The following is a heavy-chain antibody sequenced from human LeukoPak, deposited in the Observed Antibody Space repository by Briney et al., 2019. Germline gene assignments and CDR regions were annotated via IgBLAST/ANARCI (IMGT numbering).Heavy chain of an antibody. Sequence: SETLTLTCTVSGGSISSSSYYWGWIRQPPGKGLEWIVCIYYSGRIYYNPSLKSRVTISVDTSKNQFSLKLSSVTAADTAVYYCARRVHSGSYSFDYWGQGTLVTVSS. CDR3: ARRVHSGSYSFDY. D-gene: IGHD1-26*01. CDR1: GGSISSSSYY. CDR2: IYYSGRI. V-gene: IGHV4-39*01. J-gene: IGHJ4*02.